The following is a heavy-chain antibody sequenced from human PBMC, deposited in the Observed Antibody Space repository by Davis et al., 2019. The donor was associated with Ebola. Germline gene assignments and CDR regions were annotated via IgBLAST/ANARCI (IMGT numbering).Heavy chain of an antibody. V-gene: IGHV4-39*07. D-gene: IGHD7-27*01. CDR2: IYYSGST. J-gene: IGHJ4*02. CDR3: ASGDRADYFDY. CDR1: GGSISSSSYY. Sequence: PSETLSLTCTVSGGSISSSSYYWGWIRQPPGKGLEWIGSIYYSGSTYYNPSLKSRVTISVDTSKNQFSLKLSSVTAADTAVYYCASGDRADYFDYWGQGTLVTVSS.